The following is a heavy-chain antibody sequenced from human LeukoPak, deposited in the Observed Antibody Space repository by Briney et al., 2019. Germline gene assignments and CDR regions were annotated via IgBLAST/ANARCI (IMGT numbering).Heavy chain of an antibody. J-gene: IGHJ4*02. D-gene: IGHD6-13*01. CDR1: GGTFSSYA. CDR3: ARGKDDSSWTLNFDY. Sequence: SVKVSCKASGGTFSSYAISWVRQAPGQGPEWMGGIIPIFGTANYAQKFQGRVTITADESTSTAYMELSSLRSEDTAVYYCARGKDDSSWTLNFDYWGQGTLVTVSS. V-gene: IGHV1-69*13. CDR2: IIPIFGTA.